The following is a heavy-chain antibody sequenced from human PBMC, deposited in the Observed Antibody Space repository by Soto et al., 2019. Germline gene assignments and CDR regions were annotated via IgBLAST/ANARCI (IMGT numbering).Heavy chain of an antibody. V-gene: IGHV1-18*01. CDR2: ISAYNGNT. J-gene: IGHJ3*02. D-gene: IGHD2-15*01. CDR3: ARSIIGYCSGGSGYAYFDI. CDR1: GYTFTSYG. Sequence: QVQLVQSGAEVKKPGASVKVSCKASGYTFTSYGISWVRQAPGQGLEWMGWISAYNGNTNYAQKLQGRVTMTTDTSTRTAYMELRSLRSDDTAVYYCARSIIGYCSGGSGYAYFDIWGQGTMVTVSS.